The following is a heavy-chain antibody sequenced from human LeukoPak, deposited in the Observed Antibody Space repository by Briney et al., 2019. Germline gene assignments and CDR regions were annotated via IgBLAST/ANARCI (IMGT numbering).Heavy chain of an antibody. V-gene: IGHV4-4*07. CDR1: GGSMSNYY. CDR2: IFTSGST. J-gene: IGHJ4*02. D-gene: IGHD3-22*01. Sequence: SETLSLTCTVSGGSMSNYYWSWIRQPAGKGLEWIGRIFTSGSTHYNPSLRSRVTISLDKSKNQFSLKVNSVTVADTAVYFCAREEYNDSSVRFLWGQGALVTVSS. CDR3: AREEYNDSSVRFL.